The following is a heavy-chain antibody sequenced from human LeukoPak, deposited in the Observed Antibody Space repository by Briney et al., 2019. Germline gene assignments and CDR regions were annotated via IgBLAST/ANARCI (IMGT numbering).Heavy chain of an antibody. Sequence: ASVKVSCKASGGTFSSYAISWVRQAPGQGLEWMGGIIPIFGTANYAQKFQGRVTSTADESTSTSYMELSSLRSEDTAVYYCASPSSSWYSYYGMDVWGQGTTVTVSS. CDR2: IIPIFGTA. CDR1: GGTFSSYA. D-gene: IGHD6-13*01. V-gene: IGHV1-69*13. CDR3: ASPSSSWYSYYGMDV. J-gene: IGHJ6*02.